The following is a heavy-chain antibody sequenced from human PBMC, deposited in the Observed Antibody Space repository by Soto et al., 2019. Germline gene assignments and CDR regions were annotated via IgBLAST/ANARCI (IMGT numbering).Heavy chain of an antibody. CDR2: IRSEDYGGTS. CDR1: GFTFRDYA. V-gene: IGHV3-49*05. Sequence: NPGGSLRLSCTTSGFTFRDYAMSWFRQAPGKGLEWVVFIRSEDYGGTSAYAASVKGRFTISRDDSKPIAYLQMNSLETEDTAVYYCSRDYFLGLHXWGQGTLVTVSX. D-gene: IGHD3-10*01. CDR3: SRDYFLGLHX. J-gene: IGHJ5*02.